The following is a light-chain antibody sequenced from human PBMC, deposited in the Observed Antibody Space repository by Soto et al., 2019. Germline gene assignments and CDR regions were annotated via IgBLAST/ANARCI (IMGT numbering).Light chain of an antibody. Sequence: QPVLTQSPSASASLGASVKLTCTLSSGHSSYAIAWHQQQPEKGPRYLMKLDSDGSHTKGDAIPDRFSGSSAGADRYLTISSLQSEDEADYYCQTWGTGSHVVFGGGTKLTVL. V-gene: IGLV4-69*01. J-gene: IGLJ2*01. CDR3: QTWGTGSHVV. CDR2: LDSDGSH. CDR1: SGHSSYA.